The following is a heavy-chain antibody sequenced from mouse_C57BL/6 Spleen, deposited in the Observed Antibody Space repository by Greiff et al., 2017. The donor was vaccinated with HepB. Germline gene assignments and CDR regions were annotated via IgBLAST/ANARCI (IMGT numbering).Heavy chain of an antibody. CDR1: GYTFTSYW. CDR3: AREGGLYDGYRYWYCDV. CDR2: IYPGSGST. Sequence: VQLQQSGAELVKPGASVKMSCKASGYTFTSYWITWVKQRPGPGLEWIGDIYPGSGSTNYNEKFKSKATLTVDTSSSTAYMQLSSLTSADSAVYYCAREGGLYDGYRYWYCDVWGTGTTVTVSS. D-gene: IGHD2-3*01. V-gene: IGHV1-55*01. J-gene: IGHJ1*03.